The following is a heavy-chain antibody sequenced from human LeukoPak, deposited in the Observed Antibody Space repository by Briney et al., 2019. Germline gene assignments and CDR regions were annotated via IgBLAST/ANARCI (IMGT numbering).Heavy chain of an antibody. CDR1: GFTFSSYA. J-gene: IGHJ4*02. D-gene: IGHD3-10*01. V-gene: IGHV3-21*01. Sequence: GGSLRLSCAASGFTFSSYAMSWVRQAPGKGLEWVSSISSSSSYIYYADSVKGRFTISRDNAKNSLYLQMNSLRAEDTAVYYCARAEGITMVRGVIYYFDYWGQGTLVTVSS. CDR2: ISSSSSYI. CDR3: ARAEGITMVRGVIYYFDY.